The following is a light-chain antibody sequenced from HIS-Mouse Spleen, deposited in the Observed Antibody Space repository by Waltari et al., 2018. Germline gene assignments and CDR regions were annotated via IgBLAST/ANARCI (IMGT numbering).Light chain of an antibody. V-gene: IGLV3-10*01. CDR3: YSTDSSGNHRV. CDR2: EDS. Sequence: YELTQPPSVSVSPGQTARITCPGDALPKKYAYWYQQKAGQAPVLVICEDSKRPSGIPERFSGSSSGTMATLTISGAQVEDEADYYCYSTDSSGNHRVFGGGTKLTVL. J-gene: IGLJ2*01. CDR1: ALPKKY.